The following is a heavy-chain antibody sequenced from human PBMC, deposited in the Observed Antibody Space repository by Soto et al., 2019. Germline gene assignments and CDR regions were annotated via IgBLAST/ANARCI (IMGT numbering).Heavy chain of an antibody. D-gene: IGHD3-10*01. J-gene: IGHJ5*01. V-gene: IGHV1-69*01. CDR1: GGTFGNLG. CDR3: ARDREDGSGTKYNWFDS. CDR2: TIPIFDTP. Sequence: QMQLVQSGAEVKNPGSSVKVSCKASGGTFGNLGISWLRQAPGQGLEWMGGTIPIFDTPHYAEKYRDRLTLTAAATSTAYKELARLSSDETATYYCARDREDGSGTKYNWFDSWGEGTLVTVSS.